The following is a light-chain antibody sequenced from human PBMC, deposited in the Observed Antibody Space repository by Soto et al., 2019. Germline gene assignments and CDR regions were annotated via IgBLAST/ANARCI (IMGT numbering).Light chain of an antibody. CDR1: SGHSSYA. Sequence: QPVLTQSPSASASLGASVKLTCTLSSGHSSYAIAWHQQQPEKGPRYLMKLNSDGSHSKGDGIPDRFSGSSSGAERYLTISSLQYDDDADDYCQTWGTGTYVVFGGGTTLTVL. J-gene: IGLJ2*01. CDR3: QTWGTGTYVV. V-gene: IGLV4-69*01. CDR2: LNSDGSH.